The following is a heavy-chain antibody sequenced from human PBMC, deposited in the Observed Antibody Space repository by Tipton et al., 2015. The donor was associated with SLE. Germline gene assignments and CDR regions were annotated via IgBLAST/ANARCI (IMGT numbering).Heavy chain of an antibody. D-gene: IGHD1-26*01. CDR2: INHSGST. Sequence: LRLSCAVYGGSFSGYYWSWIRQPPGKGLEWIGEINHSGSTNYNPSLKSRVTISVDTSKNQFSLKLSSVAAADTAVYYCASFSGSGGYWGQGTLVTVSS. CDR3: ASFSGSGGY. J-gene: IGHJ4*02. V-gene: IGHV4-34*01. CDR1: GGSFSGYY.